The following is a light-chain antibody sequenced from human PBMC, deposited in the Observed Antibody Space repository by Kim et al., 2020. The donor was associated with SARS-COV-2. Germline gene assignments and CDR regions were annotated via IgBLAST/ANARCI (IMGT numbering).Light chain of an antibody. CDR2: AAS. CDR3: QQSYSTPFT. V-gene: IGKV1-39*01. CDR1: QSISSY. J-gene: IGKJ3*01. Sequence: ASVGGRVPITCRASQSISSYLNWYQQQPGKAPKLLIYAASSLQSGVPSRFSGSGSGTDFTLTISSLQPEDFATYYCQQSYSTPFTFGPGTKVDIK.